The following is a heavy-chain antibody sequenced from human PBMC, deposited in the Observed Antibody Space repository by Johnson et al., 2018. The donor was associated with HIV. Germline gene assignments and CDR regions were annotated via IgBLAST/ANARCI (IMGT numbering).Heavy chain of an antibody. V-gene: IGHV3-33*08. CDR3: ARPRRRMATNRDAFDI. J-gene: IGHJ3*02. CDR1: GFTFSNYG. D-gene: IGHD5-24*01. Sequence: QVQLVESGGGLVQPGRSLRLSCAASGFTFSNYGMHWVRQAPGKGLEWVAFIRYDGSNKYYADSVKGRFTISRDNAKNSLYLQMNSLRAEDTAVYYCARPRRRMATNRDAFDIWGQGTMVTVSS. CDR2: IRYDGSNK.